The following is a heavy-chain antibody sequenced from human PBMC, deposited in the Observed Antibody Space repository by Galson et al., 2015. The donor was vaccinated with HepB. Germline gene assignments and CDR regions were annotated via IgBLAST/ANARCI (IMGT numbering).Heavy chain of an antibody. CDR3: ADGSTWYEMYLHH. D-gene: IGHD6-13*01. CDR1: GFTFSNHW. V-gene: IGHV3-7*03. CDR2: IKQDGSEK. Sequence: SLSLSCAASGFTFSNHWMSWVRQAPGKGLEWVAYIKQDGSEKAYVDSVKGRFTISRDNAKNSLYLQMNSLRAEDTAVYYCADGSTWYEMYLHHWGQGTLVTVSS. J-gene: IGHJ1*01.